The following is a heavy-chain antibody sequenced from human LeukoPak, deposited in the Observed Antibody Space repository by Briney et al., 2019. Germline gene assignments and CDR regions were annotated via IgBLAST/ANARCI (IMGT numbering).Heavy chain of an antibody. CDR1: GGSLSSGSYY. J-gene: IGHJ4*02. CDR3: ARVSGYRSCATFDY. V-gene: IGHV4-61*02. CDR2: IYTSGST. Sequence: SHTLSLLCNVSGGSLSSGSYYCSWIRQPAGKGLEWIGRIYTSGSTNYNPSLKSRVTISVDTSKNQFSLKLSSVTAADAAVYYCARVSGYRSCATFDYWGQGTLVSVSS. D-gene: IGHD6-19*01.